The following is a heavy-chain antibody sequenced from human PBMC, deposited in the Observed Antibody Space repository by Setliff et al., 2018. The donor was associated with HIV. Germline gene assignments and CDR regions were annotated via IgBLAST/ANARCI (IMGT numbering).Heavy chain of an antibody. D-gene: IGHD3-22*01. Sequence: GGSLRLPCAASGFTFSPYWMHWVRQAPGKGLVWVSRINSDGTSTTYADSVKGRFTISRDNAKNTLYLQMNSLRAEDTAVYYCARDLSYDYDRSSDTFDYWGQGTLVTVSS. V-gene: IGHV3-74*03. CDR2: INSDGTST. CDR1: GFTFSPYW. J-gene: IGHJ4*02. CDR3: ARDLSYDYDRSSDTFDY.